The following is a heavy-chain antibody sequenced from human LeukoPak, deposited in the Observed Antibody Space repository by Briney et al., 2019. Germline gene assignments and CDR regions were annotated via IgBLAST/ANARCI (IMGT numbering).Heavy chain of an antibody. CDR1: GYTFTGYY. Sequence: ASVKVSCKASGYTFTGYYMHWVRQAPGQGLEWMGRINPNSGGTNYAQKFQGRVTMTRDTSISTAYMELSRLRSDDTAAYYCAREYRMDTLIPFGYWGQGTLVTVSS. CDR3: AREYRMDTLIPFGY. CDR2: INPNSGGT. D-gene: IGHD5-18*01. J-gene: IGHJ4*02. V-gene: IGHV1-2*06.